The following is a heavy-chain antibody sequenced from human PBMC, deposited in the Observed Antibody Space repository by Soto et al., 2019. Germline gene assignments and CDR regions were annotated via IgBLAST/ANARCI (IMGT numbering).Heavy chain of an antibody. J-gene: IGHJ6*02. Sequence: QVQLQESGPGQVKPSQTLSLTCTVSGGSVNSGGYHWSWIRQHPGKGLEWIGDIYYSGSTYYNPSLKSRVTISIDTSTNHFSLHLSALTAADTAVYYCARAPIPNWNYYGMDVWGQGTTVTVCS. CDR2: IYYSGST. D-gene: IGHD1-1*01. CDR3: ARAPIPNWNYYGMDV. CDR1: GGSVNSGGYH. V-gene: IGHV4-31*03.